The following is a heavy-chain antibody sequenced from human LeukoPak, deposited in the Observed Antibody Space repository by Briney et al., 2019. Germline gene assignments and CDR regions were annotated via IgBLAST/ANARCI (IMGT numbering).Heavy chain of an antibody. V-gene: IGHV4-39*01. D-gene: IGHD2-15*01. CDR3: ARVLRGGTYYFDY. CDR1: GGSISSSSYY. CDR2: IFSGTT. J-gene: IGHJ4*02. Sequence: SETLSLTCTVSGGSISSSSYYWGWIRQPPGKGLEWIGNIFSGTTYYNPSLMSRVTISVDTSKNQFSLKMRSVTAADTAVYYCARVLRGGTYYFDYWGQGTLVTVS.